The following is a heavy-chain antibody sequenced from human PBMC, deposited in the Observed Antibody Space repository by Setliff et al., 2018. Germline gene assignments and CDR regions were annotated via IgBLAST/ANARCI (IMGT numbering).Heavy chain of an antibody. J-gene: IGHJ4*02. CDR2: TIPILETT. Sequence: SVKVSCKVSGGAFSNYGLSWVRQAPGQGLLWMGRTIPILETTNYAQNFQGRVSITADESTRTAYMELSSLTFEDTAVYYCARWNGSGYFYYWGQGTWVT. CDR3: ARWNGSGYFYY. D-gene: IGHD3-3*01. CDR1: GGAFSNYG. V-gene: IGHV1-69*11.